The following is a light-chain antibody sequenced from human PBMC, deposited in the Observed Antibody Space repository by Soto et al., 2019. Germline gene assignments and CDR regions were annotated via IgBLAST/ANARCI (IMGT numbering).Light chain of an antibody. V-gene: IGKV1-9*01. CDR3: QQLKTYPLT. CDR1: QGMNNY. J-gene: IGKJ4*01. CDR2: PAS. Sequence: DIQLTQSPSFLSASVGDRVTITCRASQGMNNYLAWYQQKAGKAPKVLIFPASTLQSGVPSRFSGSGSGTEFTLTISSLQPEDFATYYCQQLKTYPLTFGGGTKVDIK.